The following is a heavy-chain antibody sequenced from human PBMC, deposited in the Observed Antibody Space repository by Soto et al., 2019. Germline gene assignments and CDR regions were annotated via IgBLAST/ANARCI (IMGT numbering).Heavy chain of an antibody. CDR2: ISTSGATR. Sequence: EGSLRLSCVASGFTFSTDSMNWVRQAPGKGLEWVAHISTSGATRYYADSVKGRFTISRDNAKTSLYLQMDSLRNEDTAVYYCAKDLSYGDYSIDYWGQGTLVTVSS. V-gene: IGHV3-48*02. CDR3: AKDLSYGDYSIDY. CDR1: GFTFSTDS. J-gene: IGHJ4*02. D-gene: IGHD4-17*01.